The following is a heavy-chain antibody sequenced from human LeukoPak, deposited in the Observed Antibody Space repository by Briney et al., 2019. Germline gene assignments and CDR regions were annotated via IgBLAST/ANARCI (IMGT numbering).Heavy chain of an antibody. V-gene: IGHV4-39*01. CDR1: GGSISSSSYY. J-gene: IGHJ4*02. D-gene: IGHD6-19*01. CDR3: ARQGGAVAGTNFDY. Sequence: SETLSLTCTVSGGSISSSSYYWGWIRQPPGRGLEWIGSIYYSGSTYYNPSLKSRVTISVDTSKNQFSLKLSSVTAADTAVYYCARQGGAVAGTNFDYWGQGTQVTVSS. CDR2: IYYSGST.